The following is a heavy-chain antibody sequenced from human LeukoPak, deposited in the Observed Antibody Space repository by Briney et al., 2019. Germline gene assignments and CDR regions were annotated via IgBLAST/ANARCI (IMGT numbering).Heavy chain of an antibody. J-gene: IGHJ6*02. CDR3: AKGPTGTLYYYYYGMDV. CDR2: ISYDGSNK. CDR1: GFTFSSYG. D-gene: IGHD1-14*01. Sequence: PGGSLRLSCAASGFTFSSYGMHWVRQAPGKGLEWVAVISYDGSNKYYADSVKGRFTISRDNSNNTLYLQMNSLRAEDTAVYYCAKGPTGTLYYYYYGMDVWGQGTTVTVSS. V-gene: IGHV3-30*18.